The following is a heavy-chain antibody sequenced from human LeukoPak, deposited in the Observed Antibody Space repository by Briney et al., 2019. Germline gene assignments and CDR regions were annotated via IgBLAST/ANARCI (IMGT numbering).Heavy chain of an antibody. D-gene: IGHD6-19*01. J-gene: IGHJ5*02. Sequence: GGSLRLSCAASGFTFSSYGMHWVRQAPGKGLEWVAVISYDGSNKYYADSVKGRFTISRDNSKNTLYLQMNSLRAEDTALYYCAKDLAIHATPVAGTYVSWGQGTLVTVSS. V-gene: IGHV3-30*18. CDR2: ISYDGSNK. CDR3: AKDLAIHATPVAGTYVS. CDR1: GFTFSSYG.